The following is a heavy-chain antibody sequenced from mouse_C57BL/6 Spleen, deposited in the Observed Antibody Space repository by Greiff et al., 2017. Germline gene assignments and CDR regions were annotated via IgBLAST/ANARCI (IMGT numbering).Heavy chain of an antibody. CDR3: ARDYDYDMGYYFDD. CDR2: ISYDGSN. Sequence: EVKLQESGPGLVKPSQSLSLTCSVTGYSITSGYYWNWIRQFPGNKLEWMGYISYDGSNNYNPSLKNRIPITRDTSKNQFFLKLNSVTTEDTATYYCARDYDYDMGYYFDDWGQGTTLTVSS. CDR1: GYSITSGYY. V-gene: IGHV3-6*01. J-gene: IGHJ2*01. D-gene: IGHD2-4*01.